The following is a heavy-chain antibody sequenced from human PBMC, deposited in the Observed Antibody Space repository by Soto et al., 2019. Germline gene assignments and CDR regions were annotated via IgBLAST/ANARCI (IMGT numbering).Heavy chain of an antibody. CDR2: VRSKASSYTT. CDR3: IRDPYGST. CDR1: GFTFSDHY. J-gene: IGHJ5*02. Sequence: PGGSLRLSCAASGFTFSDHYMDWVRQAPGKGLEWVGRVRSKASSYTTEYAASVKGRFTISRDDSKNSLYLQMNSLKIEDTALYYCIRDPYGSTWGQGTLVTVSS. V-gene: IGHV3-72*01. D-gene: IGHD3-10*01.